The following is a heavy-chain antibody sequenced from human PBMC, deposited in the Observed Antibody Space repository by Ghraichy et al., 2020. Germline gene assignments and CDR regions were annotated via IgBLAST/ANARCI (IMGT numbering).Heavy chain of an antibody. CDR2: IYYSGST. CDR1: GGSISSYY. J-gene: IGHJ6*02. V-gene: IGHV4-59*08. CDR3: ARHGGYCSGGSCYSYYYGMDV. Sequence: SETLSLTCTVSGGSISSYYWSWIRQPPGKGLEWIGYIYYSGSTNYNPSLKSRVTISVDTSKNQFSLKLSSVTAADTAVYYCARHGGYCSGGSCYSYYYGMDVWGQGTTVTVSS. D-gene: IGHD2-15*01.